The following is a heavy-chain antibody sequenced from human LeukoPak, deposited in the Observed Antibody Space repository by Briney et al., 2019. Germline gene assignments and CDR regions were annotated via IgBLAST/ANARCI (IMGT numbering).Heavy chain of an antibody. CDR3: AKHRGYAFDS. CDR2: IDHSGGT. CDR1: GGSISDGTW. V-gene: IGHV4-4*02. Sequence: SETLSLTCAVSGGSISDGTWWTWVRQPPGKGLEWIGQIDHSGGTDYNPSLKSRVTISLDKSKSQLSLNLRSVTAADTAIYYCAKHRGYAFDSWGQGTLVTVSS. J-gene: IGHJ4*02. D-gene: IGHD5-12*01.